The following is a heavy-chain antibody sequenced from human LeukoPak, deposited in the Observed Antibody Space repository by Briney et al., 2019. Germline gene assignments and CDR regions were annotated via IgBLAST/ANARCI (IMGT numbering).Heavy chain of an antibody. CDR1: GGTFSSYA. CDR2: IIPIFGTA. Sequence: ASVKVSCKASGGTFSSYATSWVRQAPGQGLEWMGGIIPIFGTANYAQKFQGRATITTDESTSTAYMELSSLRSEDTAAYYCARNPIAAAGRWFDPWGQGTLVTVSS. CDR3: ARNPIAAAGRWFDP. D-gene: IGHD6-13*01. J-gene: IGHJ5*02. V-gene: IGHV1-69*05.